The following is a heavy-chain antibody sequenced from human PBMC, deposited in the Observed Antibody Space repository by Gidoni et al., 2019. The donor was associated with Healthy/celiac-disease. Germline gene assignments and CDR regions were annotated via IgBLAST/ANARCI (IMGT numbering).Heavy chain of an antibody. CDR3: AKVGSGWYYYFDY. V-gene: IGHV3-9*01. CDR1: GFTFDDYA. D-gene: IGHD6-19*01. CDR2: ISWNSGSI. Sequence: EVQLVESGGGLVQPGRSLRLSCAASGFTFDDYAMHWVRQAPGKGLEWVSGISWNSGSIGYADSVKGRFTISRDNAKNSLYLQMNSLRAEDTALYYCAKVGSGWYYYFDYWGQGTLVTVSS. J-gene: IGHJ4*02.